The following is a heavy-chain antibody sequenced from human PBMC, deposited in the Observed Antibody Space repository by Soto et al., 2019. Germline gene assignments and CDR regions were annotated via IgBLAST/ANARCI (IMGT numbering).Heavy chain of an antibody. CDR2: IWGDESRR. CDR1: GFTFSSYA. D-gene: IGHD2-15*01. CDR3: ARGAVAAGDFDY. Sequence: GGSLRLSCAASGFTFSSYAMHWVRQAPGKGLEWVAVIWGDESRRYYADSVKGRFTISKDNSKNTVFLQMSTLRAEDTALYYCARGAVAAGDFDYWGQGTLVTVSS. J-gene: IGHJ4*02. V-gene: IGHV3-33*08.